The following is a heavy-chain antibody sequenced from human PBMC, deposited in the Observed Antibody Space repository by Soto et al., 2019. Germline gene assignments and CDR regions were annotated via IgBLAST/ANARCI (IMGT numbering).Heavy chain of an antibody. Sequence: ASVKVSCKASGYTFTSYDINWVRQATGQGLEWMGWMNPNSGNTGYAQKFQGRVTMTRNTSISTAYMELSSLRSEDTAVYYCVRSLDSSSWYYYYMDVWGKGTTVTVSS. V-gene: IGHV1-8*01. CDR2: MNPNSGNT. J-gene: IGHJ6*03. D-gene: IGHD6-13*01. CDR3: VRSLDSSSWYYYYMDV. CDR1: GYTFTSYD.